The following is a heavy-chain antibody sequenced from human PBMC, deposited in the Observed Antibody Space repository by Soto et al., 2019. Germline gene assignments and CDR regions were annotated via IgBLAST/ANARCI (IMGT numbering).Heavy chain of an antibody. CDR3: AKDPTPMVRGVQDY. D-gene: IGHD3-10*01. V-gene: IGHV3-23*01. CDR2: ISGSGGST. J-gene: IGHJ4*02. CDR1: GFTFSGYA. Sequence: GGSLRLSCAASGFTFSGYAMSWVRQAPGKGLEWVSAISGSGGSTYYADSVKGRFTISRDNSKNTLYLQMNSLRAEDTAVYYCAKDPTPMVRGVQDYWGQGTLVTVSS.